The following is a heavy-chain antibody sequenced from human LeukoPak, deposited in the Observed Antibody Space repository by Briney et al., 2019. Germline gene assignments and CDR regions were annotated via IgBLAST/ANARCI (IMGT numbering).Heavy chain of an antibody. CDR1: GGSFSSYA. CDR3: ARDSGDDYGVSFDY. Sequence: SVKASCKASGGSFSSYAISWVRQAPGQGLEWMGGIIPIFGTANYAQKFQGRVTITADESTSTAYMELSSLRSEDTAVYYCARDSGDDYGVSFDYWGQGTLVTVSS. V-gene: IGHV1-69*13. D-gene: IGHD4-17*01. J-gene: IGHJ4*02. CDR2: IIPIFGTA.